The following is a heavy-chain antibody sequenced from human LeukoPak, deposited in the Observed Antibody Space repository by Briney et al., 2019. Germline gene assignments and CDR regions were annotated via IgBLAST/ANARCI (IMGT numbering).Heavy chain of an antibody. V-gene: IGHV3-48*02. CDR1: AFTFSDYS. Sequence: PGGSLRLSCAASAFTFSDYSMNWVRQAPEKGLEWISYIDTSSSTMYYADSVMGRFTISRDNAKESLYLQMNSLRDEDTAVYYCAREDDSWGPNNLDLWGQGTMVTVSS. J-gene: IGHJ3*01. D-gene: IGHD7-27*01. CDR3: AREDDSWGPNNLDL. CDR2: IDTSSSTM.